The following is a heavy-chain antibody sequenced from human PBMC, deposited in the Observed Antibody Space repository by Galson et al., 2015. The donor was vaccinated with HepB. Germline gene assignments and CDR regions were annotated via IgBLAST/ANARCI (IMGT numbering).Heavy chain of an antibody. CDR2: TYYRSKWYY. CDR3: ARVRYGPGTSSSYYYHGMDV. CDR1: EDSVSSNSAA. V-gene: IGHV6-1*01. J-gene: IGHJ6*02. Sequence: CAISEDSVSSNSAAWNWIRQSPSRGLEWLGRTYYRSKWYYDYAVSVESRITIDPDTSKNQFSLHLNSVTPEDTAVYYCARVRYGPGTSSSYYYHGMDVWGQGTTVTVSS. D-gene: IGHD3-10*01.